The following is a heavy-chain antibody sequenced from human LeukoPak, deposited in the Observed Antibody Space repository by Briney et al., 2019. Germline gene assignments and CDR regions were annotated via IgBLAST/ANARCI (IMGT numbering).Heavy chain of an antibody. CDR1: GFTFSSYW. Sequence: PGGSLRLSCAASGFTFSSYWMYWVRQAPGKGLVWVSRINSDARNTNYADSVQGRFTISRDNAKNTLYLQMNSLRVEDTAVYYCAGGIGVGDSFDIWGQGTMVTVS. V-gene: IGHV3-74*01. D-gene: IGHD2-15*01. J-gene: IGHJ3*02. CDR2: INSDARNT. CDR3: AGGIGVGDSFDI.